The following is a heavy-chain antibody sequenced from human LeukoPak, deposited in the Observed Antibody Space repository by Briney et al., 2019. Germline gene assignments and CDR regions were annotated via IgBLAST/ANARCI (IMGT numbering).Heavy chain of an antibody. V-gene: IGHV3-21*01. J-gene: IGHJ5*02. CDR2: ISSGGNFI. D-gene: IGHD4-4*01. CDR1: GFTFNINN. Sequence: PGGSLRLSCAASGFTFNINNMTWVRQAPGKGPEWVSSISSGGNFIYYADSVKGRFTISRDNAKNSLYLQMNSLRAEDTAVYYCAVTPAPLAPWGQGTLVTVSS. CDR3: AVTPAPLAP.